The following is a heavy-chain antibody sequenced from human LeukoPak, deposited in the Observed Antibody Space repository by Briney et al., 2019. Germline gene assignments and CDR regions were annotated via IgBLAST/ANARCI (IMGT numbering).Heavy chain of an antibody. J-gene: IGHJ5*02. CDR2: INPSGGST. Sequence: GASVKVSCKASGYTFTGYYMHWVRQAPGQGLEWMGWINPSGGSTSYAQKFQGRVTMTRDTSTSTVYMELSSLRSEDTAVYYCARGSSSWNWFDPWGQGTLVTVSS. CDR1: GYTFTGYY. CDR3: ARGSSSWNWFDP. D-gene: IGHD6-13*01. V-gene: IGHV1-46*01.